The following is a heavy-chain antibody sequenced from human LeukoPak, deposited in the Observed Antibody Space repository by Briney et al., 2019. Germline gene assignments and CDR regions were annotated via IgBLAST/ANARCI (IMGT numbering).Heavy chain of an antibody. J-gene: IGHJ6*03. CDR1: GGTFSSYA. D-gene: IGHD1-7*01. CDR2: IIPIFGTA. V-gene: IGHV1-69*13. Sequence: SVKVSCKASGGTFSSYAISWVRQAPGQGLEWMGGIIPIFGTANYAQKFQGRVTITADESTSTAYMELSSLRSEDTAVYYCARDRAYNWNYGRPSYYYYYMDVWGKGTTVTVSS. CDR3: ARDRAYNWNYGRPSYYYYYMDV.